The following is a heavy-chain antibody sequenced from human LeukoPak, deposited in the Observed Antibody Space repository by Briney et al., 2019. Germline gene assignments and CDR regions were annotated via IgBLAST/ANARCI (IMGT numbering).Heavy chain of an antibody. CDR1: GYTLTELS. CDR3: ATPVAYWFDP. V-gene: IGHV1-24*01. Sequence: ASVKVSCKVSGYTLTELSMHWVRQAPGKGLEWMGGFDPGDGETIYAQEFQGRVTMTEDTSTDTAYMELSSLRSEDTAVYYCATPVAYWFDPWGQGTLVTVSS. J-gene: IGHJ5*02. D-gene: IGHD2-8*02. CDR2: FDPGDGET.